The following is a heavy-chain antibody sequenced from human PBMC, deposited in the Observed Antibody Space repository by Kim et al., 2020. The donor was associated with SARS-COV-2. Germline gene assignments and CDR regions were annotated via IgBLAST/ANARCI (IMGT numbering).Heavy chain of an antibody. J-gene: IGHJ6*03. CDR1: GYTFTGYY. Sequence: ASVKVSCKASGYTFTGYYMHWVRQAPGQGLEWMGWINPNSGGTNYAQKFQGRVTMTRDTSISTAYMELSRLRSDDTAVYYCAREDGSYYYYYMDVWGKGTTVTVSS. D-gene: IGHD3-22*01. CDR2: INPNSGGT. V-gene: IGHV1-2*02. CDR3: AREDGSYYYYYMDV.